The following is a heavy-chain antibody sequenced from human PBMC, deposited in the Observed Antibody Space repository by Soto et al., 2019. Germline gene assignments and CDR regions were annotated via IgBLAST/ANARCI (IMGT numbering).Heavy chain of an antibody. CDR2: IIPIFGTA. Sequence: ASVKVSCKASGGTFSSYAISWLRQAPGQGLEWMGGIIPIFGTANYAQKFQGRVTITADESTSTAYMELSSLRSQETAVYYRARNPMSGTSRVGYFEYWGQGSVVTVSS. D-gene: IGHD1-26*01. J-gene: IGHJ4*02. V-gene: IGHV1-69*13. CDR3: ARNPMSGTSRVGYFEY. CDR1: GGTFSSYA.